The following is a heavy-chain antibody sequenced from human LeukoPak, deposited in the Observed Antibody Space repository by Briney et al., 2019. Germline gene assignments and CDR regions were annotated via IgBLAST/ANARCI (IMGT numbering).Heavy chain of an antibody. J-gene: IGHJ4*02. CDR2: ISSSAAST. D-gene: IGHD3-10*01. CDR1: GFTFSNYG. CDR3: APRMSGSKSYYFDY. V-gene: IGHV3-23*01. Sequence: GGSLSLSCAADGFTFSNYGLSWVRQAPGKGLEWVSSISSSAASTYYADSVKGRFTISRDNSKNTLSLQMNSLRAEDTAVYYCAPRMSGSKSYYFDYWGQGTLVTVSS.